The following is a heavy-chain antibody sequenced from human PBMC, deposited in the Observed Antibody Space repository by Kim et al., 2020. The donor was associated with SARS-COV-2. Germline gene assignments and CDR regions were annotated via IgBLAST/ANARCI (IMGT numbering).Heavy chain of an antibody. CDR1: GGSISSYQ. D-gene: IGHD2-21*02. J-gene: IGHJ5*02. Sequence: SETLSLTCSVSGGSISSYQWSWIRQPPGEGLEWIGNIYYSGNTNYNPSLKSRITISVDTSRTQFSLRLNSVTAADTAIYYCARRVTGVGIGGQGGWFHPWGQSTLVTLST. V-gene: IGHV4-59*08. CDR3: ARRVTGVGIGGQGGWFHP. CDR2: IYYSGNT.